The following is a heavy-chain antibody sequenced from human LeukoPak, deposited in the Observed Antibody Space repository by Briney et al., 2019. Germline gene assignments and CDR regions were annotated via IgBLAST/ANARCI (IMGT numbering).Heavy chain of an antibody. CDR1: GGSFSGYY. CDR2: INHSGST. V-gene: IGHV4-34*01. Sequence: PSETLSLTCAVYGGSFSGYYWSWIRQPPGKGLEWIGEINHSGSTNYNPSLKSRVTISVDTSKNQFSLKLSSVTAADTAVYYCAGRRGKIDYWGQGTLVTVSS. CDR3: AGRRGKIDY. J-gene: IGHJ4*02.